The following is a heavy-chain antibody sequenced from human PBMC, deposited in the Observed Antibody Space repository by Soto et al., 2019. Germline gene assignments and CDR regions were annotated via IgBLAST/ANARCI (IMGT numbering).Heavy chain of an antibody. CDR3: AREYYDFWSGYPRPTGSDGMDV. J-gene: IGHJ6*02. Sequence: ASVKVSCKASGYTFTSYYMHWVRQAPGQGLEWMGIINPSGGSTSYAQKFQGRVTMTRDTSTSTVYMELSNLRSEDTAVYYCAREYYDFWSGYPRPTGSDGMDVWGQGTTVTVSS. CDR1: GYTFTSYY. CDR2: INPSGGST. D-gene: IGHD3-3*01. V-gene: IGHV1-46*01.